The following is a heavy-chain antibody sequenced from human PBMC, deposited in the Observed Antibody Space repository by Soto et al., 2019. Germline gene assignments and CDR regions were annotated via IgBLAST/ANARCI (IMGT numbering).Heavy chain of an antibody. CDR2: IGTAGDT. J-gene: IGHJ6*03. V-gene: IGHV3-13*01. CDR3: ARSPYCSSTSCYGPHPRRINYYMDV. Sequence: GGSLRLSCAASGFTFSSYDMHWVRQATGKGLEWVSAIGTAGDTYYPGSVKGRFTISRENAKNSLYLQMNSLRAGDAAVYYCARSPYCSSTSCYGPHPRRINYYMDVWGKGTTVTVSS. D-gene: IGHD2-2*01. CDR1: GFTFSSYD.